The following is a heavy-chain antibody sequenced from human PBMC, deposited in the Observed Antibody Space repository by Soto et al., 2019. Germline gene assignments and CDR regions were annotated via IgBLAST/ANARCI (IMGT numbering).Heavy chain of an antibody. D-gene: IGHD6-19*01. J-gene: IGHJ4*02. Sequence: QVQLVESGGGVVQPGRSLRLSCAASGFTFSSYGMHWVRQAPGKGLEWVAVISYDGSNKYYADSVKGRFTISRDNSKNTLYLQMNSLRAEDTAVYYCAKEPGIAVAVSYYWGQGTLVTVSS. V-gene: IGHV3-30*18. CDR3: AKEPGIAVAVSYY. CDR2: ISYDGSNK. CDR1: GFTFSSYG.